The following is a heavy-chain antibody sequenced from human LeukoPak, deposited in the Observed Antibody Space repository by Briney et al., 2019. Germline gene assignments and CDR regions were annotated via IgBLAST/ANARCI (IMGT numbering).Heavy chain of an antibody. CDR2: ISSSSTI. Sequence: GGSLRLSCAASGFTFSSYSMNWVRQAPGKRLEWVSYISSSSTIYYADPVKGRFTISRDKNSLYLQMNSLRDEDTAVYYCARGITMKGDGMDVWGQGTTVTVSS. CDR3: ARGITMKGDGMDV. CDR1: GFTFSSYS. V-gene: IGHV3-48*02. J-gene: IGHJ6*02. D-gene: IGHD3-22*01.